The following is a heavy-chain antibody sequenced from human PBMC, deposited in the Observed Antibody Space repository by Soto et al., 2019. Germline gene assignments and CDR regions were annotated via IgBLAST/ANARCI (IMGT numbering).Heavy chain of an antibody. D-gene: IGHD2-15*01. Sequence: SETLSLTCAVYGGSFSGYYWSWIRQPPGKGLEWIGEINHSGSTNYNPSLKSRVTISVDTSKNQFSLKLSSVTAADTAAYYCARGKDIVVVVAASGVRNWFDPWGQGTLVTVSS. V-gene: IGHV4-34*01. CDR3: ARGKDIVVVVAASGVRNWFDP. CDR1: GGSFSGYY. J-gene: IGHJ5*02. CDR2: INHSGST.